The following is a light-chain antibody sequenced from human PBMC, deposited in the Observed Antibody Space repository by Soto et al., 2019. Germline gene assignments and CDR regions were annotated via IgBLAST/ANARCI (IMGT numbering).Light chain of an antibody. CDR2: DVS. CDR1: IDDVTAYYR. J-gene: IGLJ3*02. V-gene: IGLV2-18*01. CDR3: SLYTSSSTLWV. Sequence: QSALTQPPSVSGSPGQSVTISCSGTIDDVTAYYRVSWYQQTPGTAPKLMIYDVSNRPSGVPDRFSGSRSGNTASLTISGLQAEDEGDYYCSLYTSSSTLWVFGGGTKLTVL.